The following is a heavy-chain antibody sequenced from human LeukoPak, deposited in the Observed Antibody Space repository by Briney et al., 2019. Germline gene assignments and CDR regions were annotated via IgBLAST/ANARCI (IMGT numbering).Heavy chain of an antibody. J-gene: IGHJ4*02. V-gene: IGHV1-2*02. Sequence: ASVKVSGKASGYTFTGYYMHWVRQAPGQGLEWMGWINPNSGGTNYAQKFQGRVTMTRDTSISTAYMELSRLRSDDTAVYYCARVYNIADHFDYWGQGTLVTVSS. D-gene: IGHD6-13*01. CDR3: ARVYNIADHFDY. CDR1: GYTFTGYY. CDR2: INPNSGGT.